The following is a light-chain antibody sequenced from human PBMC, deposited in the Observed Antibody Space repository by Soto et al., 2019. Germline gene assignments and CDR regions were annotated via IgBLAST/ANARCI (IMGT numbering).Light chain of an antibody. CDR2: DDS. CDR3: QVWDSSSDLYAV. V-gene: IGLV3-21*02. CDR1: NIGSKS. Sequence: SYELTQPPSVSVAPGQTARITCGGNNIGSKSVHWYQQKPGQAPVLVVYDDSDRPSGIPERFSGSNSGNTATLTISRVEDGDEADYYCQVWDSSSDLYAVFGGGTQLTVL. J-gene: IGLJ7*01.